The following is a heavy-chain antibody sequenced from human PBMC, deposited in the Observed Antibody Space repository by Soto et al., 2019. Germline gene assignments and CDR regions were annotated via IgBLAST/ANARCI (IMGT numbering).Heavy chain of an antibody. J-gene: IGHJ6*02. CDR2: IFSTDEK. CDR3: ARIAAATTYYGMDV. CDR1: GFSLSNARMG. V-gene: IGHV2-26*01. Sequence: QVTLKESGPVLVKPTETLTLTCTVSGFSLSNARMGVSWIRQPPGKALDWLAHIFSTDEKSYSTSLKSRLNIAKNPPKSQVVLTMTNMDPVDTATYYCARIAAATTYYGMDVWGQGTTVTVSS. D-gene: IGHD6-13*01.